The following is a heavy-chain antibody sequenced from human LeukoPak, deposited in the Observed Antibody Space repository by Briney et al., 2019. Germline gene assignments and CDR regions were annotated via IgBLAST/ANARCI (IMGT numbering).Heavy chain of an antibody. V-gene: IGHV3-30*18. CDR3: AKDVGCSSTSCYVDYYYYGMDV. CDR2: ISYDGSNK. J-gene: IGHJ6*02. Sequence: PGGSLRLSCAASGFTFSSYGMHWVRQAPGEGLEWVAVISYDGSNKYYADSVKGRFTISRDNSKNTLYLQMNSLRAEDTAVYYCAKDVGCSSTSCYVDYYYYGMDVWGQGTTVTVSS. D-gene: IGHD2-2*01. CDR1: GFTFSSYG.